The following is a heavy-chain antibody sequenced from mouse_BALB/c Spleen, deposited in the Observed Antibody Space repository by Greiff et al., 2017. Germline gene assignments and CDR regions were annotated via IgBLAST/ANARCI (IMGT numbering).Heavy chain of an antibody. V-gene: IGHV1S137*01. D-gene: IGHD2-4*01. CDR2: ISTYYGDA. CDR1: GYTFTDYA. J-gene: IGHJ4*01. Sequence: QVQLKQSGAELVRPGVSVKISCKGSGYTFTDYAMHWVKQSHAKSLEWIGVISTYYGDASYNQKFKGKATMTVDKSSSTAYMELARLTSEDSAIYYCARGLSTMITTGYYYAMDYWGQGTSVTVSS. CDR3: ARGLSTMITTGYYYAMDY.